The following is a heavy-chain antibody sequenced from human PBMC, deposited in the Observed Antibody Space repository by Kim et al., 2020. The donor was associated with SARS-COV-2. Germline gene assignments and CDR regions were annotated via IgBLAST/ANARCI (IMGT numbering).Heavy chain of an antibody. CDR2: IYSGGST. Sequence: GGSLRLSCAASGFTVSSNYMSWVRQAPGKGLEWVSVIYSGGSTYYADSVKGRFTISRDNSKNTLYLQMNSLRAEDTAVYYCARRFGYCSSTSCYQAGAFDIWGQGTMVTVSS. CDR3: ARRFGYCSSTSCYQAGAFDI. V-gene: IGHV3-66*01. J-gene: IGHJ3*02. CDR1: GFTVSSNY. D-gene: IGHD2-2*03.